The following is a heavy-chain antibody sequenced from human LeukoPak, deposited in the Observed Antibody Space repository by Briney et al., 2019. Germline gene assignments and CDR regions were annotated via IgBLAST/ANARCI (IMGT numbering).Heavy chain of an antibody. V-gene: IGHV4-59*08. J-gene: IGHJ4*02. CDR1: GGSISSYY. CDR3: ARRAYSSGFDYIDY. CDR2: IYYSGST. D-gene: IGHD6-19*01. Sequence: SETLSLTCTVSGGSISSYYWSWIRQPPGKGLELIGFIYYSGSTSYNPSLKSRVTISVDTSKSQFSLKLSSVIAADTAVYYCARRAYSSGFDYIDYWGQGTLVTLSS.